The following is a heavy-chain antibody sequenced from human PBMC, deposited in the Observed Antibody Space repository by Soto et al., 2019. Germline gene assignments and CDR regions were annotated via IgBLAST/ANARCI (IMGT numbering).Heavy chain of an antibody. D-gene: IGHD4-17*01. CDR1: AGSVSDNTYY. CDR3: ARTTAVPNTLRSRYFFDY. J-gene: IGHJ4*02. V-gene: IGHV4-61*01. Sequence: SETLSVTCSLSAGSVSDNTYYWSWIRQPRGKRLEWIGYVYYSGTTNYNPSLKSRVTISVDLSKNRFSLRLSSVTTADTALYYCARTTAVPNTLRSRYFFDYWGQGTMVTVSS. CDR2: VYYSGTT.